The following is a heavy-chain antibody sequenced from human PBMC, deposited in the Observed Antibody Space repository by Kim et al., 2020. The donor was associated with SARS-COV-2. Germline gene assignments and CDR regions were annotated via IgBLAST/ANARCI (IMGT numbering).Heavy chain of an antibody. V-gene: IGHV1-8*01. CDR3: ARGFRAAAGPFYYDYYMDV. Sequence: ASVKVSCKASGYTFTSYDINWVRQATGQGLEWMGWMNPNSGNTGYAQKFQGRVTMTRNTSISTAYMELSSPRSEDTAVYYWARGFRAAAGPFYYDYYMDVWGKGTTVTVSS. CDR2: MNPNSGNT. J-gene: IGHJ6*03. CDR1: GYTFTSYD. D-gene: IGHD6-13*01.